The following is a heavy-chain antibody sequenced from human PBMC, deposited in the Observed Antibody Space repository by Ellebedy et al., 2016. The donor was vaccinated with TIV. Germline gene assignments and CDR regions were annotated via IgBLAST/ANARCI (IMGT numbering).Heavy chain of an antibody. D-gene: IGHD3-22*01. CDR3: AKGRGGGSDSSAHRYYFDY. J-gene: IGHJ4*02. V-gene: IGHV3-23*01. Sequence: GESLKISCAASGFTFSSFAMSWVRQAPGKGLEWVSTISNTGSRTYYADSVEGRFIISRDNSKKTLYLQMNSLRAEDTAVYSCAKGRGGGSDSSAHRYYFDYWGLGTLVTVSS. CDR1: GFTFSSFA. CDR2: ISNTGSRT.